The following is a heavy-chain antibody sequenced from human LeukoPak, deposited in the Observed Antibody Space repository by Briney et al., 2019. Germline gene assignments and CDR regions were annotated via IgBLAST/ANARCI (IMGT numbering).Heavy chain of an antibody. CDR1: GGSLSGYY. D-gene: IGHD2-2*01. Sequence: SETLSLTCAVYGGSLSGYYWSWIRQPPGKGLEWIGEINHSGSTNYNPSLKSRVTISVDTSKNQFSLKLSSVTAADTAVYYCARAVRGYCSSTSCQTNRFYYYYYMDVWGKGTTVTVSS. CDR3: ARAVRGYCSSTSCQTNRFYYYYYMDV. V-gene: IGHV4-34*01. J-gene: IGHJ6*03. CDR2: INHSGST.